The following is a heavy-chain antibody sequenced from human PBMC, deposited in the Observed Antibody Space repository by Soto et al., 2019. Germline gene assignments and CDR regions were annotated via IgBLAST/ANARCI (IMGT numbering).Heavy chain of an antibody. D-gene: IGHD3-9*01. Sequence: SETLSLTCAVYGGSFSGYYWSWIRQPPGKGLEWIGEINHSGSTNYNPSLKSRVTISVDTSKNQFSLKLNSVTAADTAVYYCARVDILTVYGCMDVWGQGTTVT. J-gene: IGHJ6*02. V-gene: IGHV4-34*01. CDR2: INHSGST. CDR3: ARVDILTVYGCMDV. CDR1: GGSFSGYY.